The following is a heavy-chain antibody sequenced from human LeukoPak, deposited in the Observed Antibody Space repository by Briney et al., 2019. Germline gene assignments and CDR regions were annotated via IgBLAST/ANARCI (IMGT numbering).Heavy chain of an antibody. D-gene: IGHD4-17*01. CDR3: AREPVTTEVDY. J-gene: IGHJ4*02. V-gene: IGHV3-21*01. CDR1: GFTFSSYS. Sequence: PGGSLRLSCAASGFTFSSYSMNWVRQAPGKGLEWVSSISSSSSYIYYADSVKGRFTISRDNAQNSLYLQMNSLRAEDTAAYYCAREPVTTEVDYWGQGTLVTVSS. CDR2: ISSSSSYI.